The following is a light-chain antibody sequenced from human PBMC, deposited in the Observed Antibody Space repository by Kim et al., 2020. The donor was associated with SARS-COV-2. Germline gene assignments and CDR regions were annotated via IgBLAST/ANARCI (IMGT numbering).Light chain of an antibody. J-gene: IGLJ3*02. V-gene: IGLV6-57*01. CDR3: QSYDASSQV. CDR2: EDD. CDR1: SGSIASNY. Sequence: NFMLTQPHSVSESPGKTVTISCTRSSGSIASNYVQWYQQRPGSSPTTVIYEDDQRPSWVPDRFSGSIDSSSNSASLTISGLKTEDEADYYCQSYDASSQVFGGGTKVTVL.